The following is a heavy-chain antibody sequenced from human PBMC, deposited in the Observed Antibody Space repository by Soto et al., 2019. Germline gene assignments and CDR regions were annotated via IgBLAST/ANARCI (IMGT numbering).Heavy chain of an antibody. D-gene: IGHD6-19*01. J-gene: IGHJ6*02. V-gene: IGHV4-39*02. CDR2: IYYSGST. Sequence: SETLSLTCTVSGGSISSSSYYWGWIRQPPGKGLEWIGSIYYSGSTYYNPSLKSRVTISVDTSKNQFSLKLSSVTAADTAVYYCAKEQWLDPYYYYGMDVWGQGTTVT. CDR1: GGSISSSSYY. CDR3: AKEQWLDPYYYYGMDV.